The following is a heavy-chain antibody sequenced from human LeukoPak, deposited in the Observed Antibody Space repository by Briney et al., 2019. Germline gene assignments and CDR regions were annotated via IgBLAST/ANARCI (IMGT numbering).Heavy chain of an antibody. CDR3: ARIAKYYDFWSGFFHHNWFDP. CDR2: IYPGDSDT. V-gene: IGHV5-51*01. J-gene: IGHJ5*02. CDR1: GYSFTSYW. Sequence: GESLKISCKGSGYSFTSYWIGWVRQMPGKGLEWMGIIYPGDSDTRYSPSFQGQVTISADKSISTAYLQWSSLKASDTAMYYCARIAKYYDFWSGFFHHNWFDPWGQGTLVTVSS. D-gene: IGHD3-3*01.